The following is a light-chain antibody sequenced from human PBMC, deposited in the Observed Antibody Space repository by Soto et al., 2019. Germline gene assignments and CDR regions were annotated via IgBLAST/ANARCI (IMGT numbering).Light chain of an antibody. CDR3: QQSYSTPST. Sequence: DIPMTQSPSSLSASVGDRVTITCRTSQSISNYLNWYHQKPGKAPKLLISAASRLQSEVPSRFSGSGSGTDFTLTISSLQPEDFATYYCQQSYSTPSTFGGGTKVEIK. CDR1: QSISNY. V-gene: IGKV1-39*01. J-gene: IGKJ4*01. CDR2: AAS.